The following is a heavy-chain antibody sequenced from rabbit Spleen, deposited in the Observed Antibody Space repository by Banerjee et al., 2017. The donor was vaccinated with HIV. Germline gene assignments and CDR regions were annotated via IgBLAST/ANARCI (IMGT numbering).Heavy chain of an antibody. D-gene: IGHD8-1*01. CDR3: ARDGAGGSYFAL. V-gene: IGHV1S47*01. CDR1: GFSFSNKA. J-gene: IGHJ4*01. Sequence: QEQLVESGGGLVKPEGSLKLSCTASGFSFSNKAVMCWVRQAPGKGLEWIGYIDPVFGITYYASWVNGRFSISRDNAQNTVFLQMTSLTAADTATYFCARDGAGGSYFALWGPGTLVTVS. CDR2: IDPVFGIT.